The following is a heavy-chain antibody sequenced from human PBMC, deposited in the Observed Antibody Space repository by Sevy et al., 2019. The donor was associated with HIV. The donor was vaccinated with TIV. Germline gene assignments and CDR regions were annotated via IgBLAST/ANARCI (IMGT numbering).Heavy chain of an antibody. D-gene: IGHD5-18*01. V-gene: IGHV3-23*01. CDR2: ISGSGGST. Sequence: GGSLRRSCAASGFTFSSYAMSWVRQAPGKGLEWVSAISGSGGSTYHADSVKGRFTISRDNSKKTLYLQMNSLRAEDTAVYYGSKTGGDTAIIDIWGQGTMVTVSS. CDR3: SKTGGDTAIIDI. J-gene: IGHJ3*02. CDR1: GFTFSSYA.